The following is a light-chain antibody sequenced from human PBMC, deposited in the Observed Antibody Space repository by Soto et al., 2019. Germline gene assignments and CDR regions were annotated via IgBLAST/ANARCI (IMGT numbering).Light chain of an antibody. V-gene: IGKV1-33*01. CDR3: KKCDSLPI. Sequence: DLQMTQSPSSLSASVGDRVTITCQASHDITSYLNWYQHKPGKAPKLLIYDASLLEAGVAARFSGSGSEPDFTFPISGLQPEDVATCYYKKCDSLPIFGPRITVDFK. CDR2: DAS. J-gene: IGKJ3*01. CDR1: HDITSY.